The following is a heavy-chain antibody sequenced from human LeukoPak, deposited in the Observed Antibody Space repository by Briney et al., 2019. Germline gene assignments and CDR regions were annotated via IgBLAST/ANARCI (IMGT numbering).Heavy chain of an antibody. Sequence: SETLSLTCTVSGGSISSYYWSWIRQPPGKGLEWIGEINHSGSTNYNPSLKSRVTISVDTSKNQFSLKLSSVTAADTAVYYCARVTMIVVGWGQGTLVTVSS. CDR3: ARVTMIVVG. CDR2: INHSGST. CDR1: GGSISSYY. J-gene: IGHJ4*02. V-gene: IGHV4-34*01. D-gene: IGHD3-22*01.